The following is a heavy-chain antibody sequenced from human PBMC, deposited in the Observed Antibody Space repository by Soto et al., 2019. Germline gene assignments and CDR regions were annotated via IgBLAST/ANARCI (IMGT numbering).Heavy chain of an antibody. Sequence: GVSLRLSCAASGFTFSSYSMNWVRQAPGKGLEWVSYISSSSSTIYYADSVKGRFTISRDNAKNSLNLQMNSLRDEDTAVYYCARDLSGGDAFDIWGQGTMVTVSS. CDR3: ARDLSGGDAFDI. J-gene: IGHJ3*02. D-gene: IGHD2-15*01. V-gene: IGHV3-48*02. CDR1: GFTFSSYS. CDR2: ISSSSSTI.